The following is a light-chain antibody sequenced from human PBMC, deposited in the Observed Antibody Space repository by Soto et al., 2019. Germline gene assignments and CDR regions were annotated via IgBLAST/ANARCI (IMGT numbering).Light chain of an antibody. CDR1: SSNIGANYD. CDR2: GNS. J-gene: IGLJ2*01. CDR3: QSYDNSLSALRV. V-gene: IGLV1-40*01. Sequence: QSVLTQPPSVSGAPGQRVTISCTGSSSNIGANYDVHWYQQLPGTAPKLLLYGNSNRPSGVPDRFSGSKSGTSASLTITGLQAEDEADYYCQSYDNSLSALRVFGGGTKLTVL.